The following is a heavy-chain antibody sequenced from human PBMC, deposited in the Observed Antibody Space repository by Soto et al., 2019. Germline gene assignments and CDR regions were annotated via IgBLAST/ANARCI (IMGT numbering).Heavy chain of an antibody. D-gene: IGHD3-10*01. CDR3: AKSRGSGSYFNPSDAFDF. Sequence: EVQLLDSGGGLVQPGGSLRLSCAASGFTFSSYAMSWVRQAPGKGLEWVSSISGSGGGTYYADSVKGRFTISRDNSKNTLYLQMNSLRAEDTVVYYCAKSRGSGSYFNPSDAFDFWGQGTMVTVSS. CDR2: ISGSGGGT. CDR1: GFTFSSYA. J-gene: IGHJ3*01. V-gene: IGHV3-23*01.